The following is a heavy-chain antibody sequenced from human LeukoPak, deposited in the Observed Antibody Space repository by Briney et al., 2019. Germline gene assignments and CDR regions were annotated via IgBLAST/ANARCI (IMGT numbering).Heavy chain of an antibody. CDR1: GFAFNTYA. V-gene: IGHV3-23*01. Sequence: GGSLRLSCAASGFAFNTYAMAWVRQAPGKGLEWVSAISPGGDSTYYADSVKGRFTISRDNSKNTLYLQVNSLRAEDTALYYCARTVTTGLYSFDYWGQGTLVTVSS. D-gene: IGHD4-17*01. CDR3: ARTVTTGLYSFDY. J-gene: IGHJ4*02. CDR2: ISPGGDST.